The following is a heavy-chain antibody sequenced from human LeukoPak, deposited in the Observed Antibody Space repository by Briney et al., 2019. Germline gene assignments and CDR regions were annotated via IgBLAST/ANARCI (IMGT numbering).Heavy chain of an antibody. Sequence: PGGSLRLSCAASGFTFSSYWMSWVRQAPGKGLEWIGSIYYSGSTYYNPSLKSRVTISVDTSKNQFSLKLSSVTAADTAVYYCARQYYDFWSGYPDFDYWGQGTLVTVSS. D-gene: IGHD3-3*01. CDR1: GFTFSSYW. CDR2: IYYSGST. J-gene: IGHJ4*02. V-gene: IGHV4-39*01. CDR3: ARQYYDFWSGYPDFDY.